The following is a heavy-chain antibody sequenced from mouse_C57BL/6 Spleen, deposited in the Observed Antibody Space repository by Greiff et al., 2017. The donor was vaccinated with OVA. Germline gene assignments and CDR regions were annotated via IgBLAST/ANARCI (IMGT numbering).Heavy chain of an antibody. CDR1: GYTFTSYW. Sequence: QVQLQQPGAELVKPGASVKLSCKASGYTFTSYWMHWVKQRPGQGLEWIGMIHPNSRSTNYNEKFKSKATLTVDKSSSTAYMQLSSLTSEDSAVYYCARAYYDSLAYWGQGTLVTVSA. V-gene: IGHV1-64*01. CDR2: IHPNSRST. D-gene: IGHD2-4*01. J-gene: IGHJ3*01. CDR3: ARAYYDSLAY.